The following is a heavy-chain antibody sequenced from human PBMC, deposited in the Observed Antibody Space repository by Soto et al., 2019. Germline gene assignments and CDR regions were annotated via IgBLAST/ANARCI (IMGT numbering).Heavy chain of an antibody. Sequence: SGPTLVNPTQTLTLTCTFSGFSLSTSGVGVGWIRQPPGKALEWLALIYWDDDKRYSPSLKSRLTITKDTSKNQVVLTMTNMDPVDTATYYCAHTYYDFWSGYRPNYYYYYMDVWGKGTTVTVSS. V-gene: IGHV2-5*02. J-gene: IGHJ6*03. CDR3: AHTYYDFWSGYRPNYYYYYMDV. CDR2: IYWDDDK. CDR1: GFSLSTSGVG. D-gene: IGHD3-3*01.